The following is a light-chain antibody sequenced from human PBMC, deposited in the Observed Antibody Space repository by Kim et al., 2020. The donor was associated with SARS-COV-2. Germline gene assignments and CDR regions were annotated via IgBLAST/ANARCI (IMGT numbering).Light chain of an antibody. Sequence: VSPGQTASITCSGDKLGDKYACWYQQKPGQSPVLVLYKDTKRPSGIPERFSGSNSGNTATLTISGTQAMDEADYYCQSWDSSTVVVFGGGTQLTVL. CDR3: QSWDSSTVVV. J-gene: IGLJ2*01. CDR2: KDT. V-gene: IGLV3-1*01. CDR1: KLGDKY.